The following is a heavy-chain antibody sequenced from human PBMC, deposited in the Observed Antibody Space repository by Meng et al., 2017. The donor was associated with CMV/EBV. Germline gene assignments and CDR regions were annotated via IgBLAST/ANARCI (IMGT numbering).Heavy chain of an antibody. CDR2: ISFDGNNK. CDR3: AKVRGKVGATGYFDS. D-gene: IGHD1-26*01. V-gene: IGHV3-30*18. Sequence: SDCIFRNYGMHWVRQAPGKWLEWVALISFDGNNKYYTDSVKGRFTISRDNSKNTLYLQMNSLRAEDTAVYYCAKVRGKVGATGYFDSWGQGTLVTVSS. J-gene: IGHJ4*02. CDR1: DCIFRNYG.